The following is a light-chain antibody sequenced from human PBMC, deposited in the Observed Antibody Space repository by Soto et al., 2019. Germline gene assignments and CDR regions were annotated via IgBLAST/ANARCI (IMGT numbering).Light chain of an antibody. V-gene: IGKV1-5*01. CDR1: QTADNW. J-gene: IGKJ2*01. CDR3: QQYNDYPYT. CDR2: DAS. Sequence: DIQVTQSPSTLTASVGDRVIIACRASQTADNWVAWYQQKPGKAPNVLIYDASRLESGVPSRFIGSGSGTMFTLTISNLQPDDFATDYCQQYNDYPYTFGQGTKVEI.